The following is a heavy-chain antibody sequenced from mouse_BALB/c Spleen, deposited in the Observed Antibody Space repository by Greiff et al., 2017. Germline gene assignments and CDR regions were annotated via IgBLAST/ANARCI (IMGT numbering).Heavy chain of an antibody. Sequence: VQLKESGGGLVQPGGSIQLSFAASGFTFCDAWIDWVRPSPEKGLVWVAEIRSKANNHATYYAESVKGRFTISRDDSKSSVYLQMNSLRAEDTGIYYCTGIYYGNYGAMDYWGQGTSVTVSS. V-gene: IGHV6-6*01. D-gene: IGHD2-1*01. CDR2: IRSKANNHAT. CDR3: TGIYYGNYGAMDY. CDR1: GFTFCDAW. J-gene: IGHJ4*01.